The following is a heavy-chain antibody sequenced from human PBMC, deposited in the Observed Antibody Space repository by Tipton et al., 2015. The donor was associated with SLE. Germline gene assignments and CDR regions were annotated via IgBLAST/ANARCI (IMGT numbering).Heavy chain of an antibody. Sequence: SLRLSCAASGFTFSYYGMHWVRQAPGTGLAWVAAIQSDGSREYYGDSVKGRFTISRDNSRNTLSLQMDSLTFEDTAVYYCARDDCPAAPGYGLWGQGTLVTGSS. D-gene: IGHD2-15*01. J-gene: IGHJ4*02. CDR3: ARDDCPAAPGYGL. CDR2: IQSDGSRE. V-gene: IGHV3-33*05. CDR1: GFTFSYYG.